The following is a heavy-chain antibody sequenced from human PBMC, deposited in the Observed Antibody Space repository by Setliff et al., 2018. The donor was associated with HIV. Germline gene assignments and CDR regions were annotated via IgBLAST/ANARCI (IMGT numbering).Heavy chain of an antibody. J-gene: IGHJ4*02. D-gene: IGHD3-10*01. Sequence: GASVRLSCAASGFTFRSYWMSWVRQAPGKRPEWVANIKDDGRDKFCLDSVKGRFTISRDNAKNSLYLQMNSLRAEDAAVYYSAREVWSEDDNWGQGTLVTVST. CDR1: GFTFRSYW. CDR2: IKDDGRDK. V-gene: IGHV3-7*05. CDR3: AREVWSEDDN.